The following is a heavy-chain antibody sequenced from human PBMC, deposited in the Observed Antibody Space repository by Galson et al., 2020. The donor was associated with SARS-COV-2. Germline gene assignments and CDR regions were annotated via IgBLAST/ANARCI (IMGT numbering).Heavy chain of an antibody. CDR2: INPNSGGT. CDR3: AGDPFPTTTTISQYDF. CDR1: GYTFTGYY. D-gene: IGHD1-1*01. J-gene: IGHJ4*02. V-gene: IGHV1-2*02. Sequence: ASVKVSCKASGYTFTGYYMHWVRQAPGQGLEWMGWINPNSGGTNYAQKFQGRVTMTRDTSTTTAFMELSSLRSDDTAVYYCAGDPFPTTTTISQYDFWGQGTLVTVSS.